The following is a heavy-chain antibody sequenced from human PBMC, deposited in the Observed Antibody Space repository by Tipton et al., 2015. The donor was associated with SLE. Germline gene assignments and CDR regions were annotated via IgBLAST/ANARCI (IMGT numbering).Heavy chain of an antibody. CDR1: GGSISSANYY. V-gene: IGHV4-39*07. CDR2: IYYSGST. CDR3: ARGLRQLAHYYYYYMDV. Sequence: TLSLTCTVSGGSISSANYYWGWLRQPPGKGLDWIGSIYYSGSTHYNPSLKSRITISLDTSKNQFSLKLSSVTAADTAVYYCARGLRQLAHYYYYYMDVWGKGTTVTVSS. J-gene: IGHJ6*03. D-gene: IGHD6-13*01.